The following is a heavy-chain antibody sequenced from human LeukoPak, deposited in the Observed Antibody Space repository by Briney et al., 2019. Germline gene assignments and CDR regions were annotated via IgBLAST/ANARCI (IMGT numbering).Heavy chain of an antibody. V-gene: IGHV3-30*02. D-gene: IGHD3-10*01. Sequence: GGSLRLSCAASGFTFSSYGMHWVRQAPGKGLGWVAFIRYDGSNKYYADSVKGRFTISRDNSKNTLYLQMNSLRAEDTAVYYCAKDRGAWSDRSSPDYWGQGTLVTVSS. CDR1: GFTFSSYG. J-gene: IGHJ4*02. CDR2: IRYDGSNK. CDR3: AKDRGAWSDRSSPDY.